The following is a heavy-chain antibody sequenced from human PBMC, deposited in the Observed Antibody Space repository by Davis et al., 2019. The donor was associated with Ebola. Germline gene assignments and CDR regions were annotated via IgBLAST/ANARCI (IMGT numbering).Heavy chain of an antibody. CDR2: INPSGGST. D-gene: IGHD2-15*01. Sequence: ASVKVSCKASGYTFTSYYMHWVRQAPGQGLEWMGIINPSGGSTSYAQKFQGRVTIIADGSTNTAYMELNTRTSEDTAMYYCAREGFDEGVPIAWGQGTLITVSS. CDR3: AREGFDEGVPIA. V-gene: IGHV1-46*01. J-gene: IGHJ4*02. CDR1: GYTFTSYY.